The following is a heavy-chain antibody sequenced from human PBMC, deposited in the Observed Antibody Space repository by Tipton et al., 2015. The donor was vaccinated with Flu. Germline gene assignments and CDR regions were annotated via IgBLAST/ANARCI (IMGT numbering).Heavy chain of an antibody. Sequence: TLSLTCAVYGGSFSGYYWSWIRQPPGKGLEWIGEINHSGGPNYNPSLKSRVIISVDTPKNQFSLKVTSLTAADTVVYYCARGNGYANAYLDFWGQGTPVTVSS. V-gene: IGHV4-34*01. CDR3: ARGNGYANAYLDF. D-gene: IGHD5-12*01. J-gene: IGHJ4*02. CDR2: INHSGGP. CDR1: GGSFSGYY.